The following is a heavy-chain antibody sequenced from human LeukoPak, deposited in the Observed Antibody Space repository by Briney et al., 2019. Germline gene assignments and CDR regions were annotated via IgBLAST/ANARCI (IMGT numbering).Heavy chain of an antibody. CDR1: GFTFSSYA. J-gene: IGHJ4*02. V-gene: IGHV3-23*01. CDR3: ANGKPRGELSFSYFDY. CDR2: ISGSGGST. D-gene: IGHD3-16*02. Sequence: PGGSLRLSCAASGFTFSSYAMSWVRQAPGKGLEWVSAISGSGGSTYYADSVKGRFTISRDNSKNTLYLQMNSLRAEDTAVYYCANGKPRGELSFSYFDYWGQGTLVTVSS.